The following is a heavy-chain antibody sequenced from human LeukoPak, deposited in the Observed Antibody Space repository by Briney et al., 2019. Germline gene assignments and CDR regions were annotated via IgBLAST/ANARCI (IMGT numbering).Heavy chain of an antibody. CDR3: AKVPSYSSSWCDY. J-gene: IGHJ4*02. D-gene: IGHD6-13*01. V-gene: IGHV3-30*02. CDR1: GFTFSSYG. Sequence: GVSPRLSCAASGFTFSSYGMHWVRQAPGKGLEWVAFIRYDGSNKYYADSVKGRFTISRDNSKNTLYLQMNSLRAEDTAVYYCAKVPSYSSSWCDYWGQGTLVTVSS. CDR2: IRYDGSNK.